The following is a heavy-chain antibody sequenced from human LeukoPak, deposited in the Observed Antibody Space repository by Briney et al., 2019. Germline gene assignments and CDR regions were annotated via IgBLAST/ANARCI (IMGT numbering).Heavy chain of an antibody. D-gene: IGHD1-14*01. CDR1: GASISSYY. Sequence: SETLSLTCTVSGASISSYYWSWIRQPPGKGLEWIGYIHYSGVTDYNPSLRSRVTMSMDSSKNQFSLRLTSVTAADTAVYYCASTGPGGYWGQGILVTVSS. CDR3: ASTGPGGY. J-gene: IGHJ4*02. V-gene: IGHV4-59*01. CDR2: IHYSGVT.